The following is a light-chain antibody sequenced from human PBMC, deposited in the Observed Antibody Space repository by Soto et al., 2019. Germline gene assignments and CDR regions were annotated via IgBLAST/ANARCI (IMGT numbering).Light chain of an antibody. CDR1: QSVKNNY. V-gene: IGKV3-20*01. Sequence: EIVLMQSPGTLSLSPGERATLSCRARQSVKNNYLAWYQQKPGQAPRLLIYAASRRATGIPDRFSGSGSGTDFTLTISRLEPEYSAVYYCQQYAQTFGLRTKLEIK. J-gene: IGKJ2*01. CDR2: AAS. CDR3: QQYAQT.